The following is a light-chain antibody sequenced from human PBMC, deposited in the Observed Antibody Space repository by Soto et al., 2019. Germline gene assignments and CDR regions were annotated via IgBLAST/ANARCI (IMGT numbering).Light chain of an antibody. V-gene: IGKV3-15*01. CDR3: QKYNNWPLT. CDR1: QSVAGN. J-gene: IGKJ4*01. Sequence: EIVMTQSPATLSVSPGERATLSCRASQSVAGNLAWYQQKPGQAPRLLMYGASTRATGIPARFSGSESGTEFTHTISRLQSEFFVVYHCQKYNNWPLTFGGAAKVEIK. CDR2: GAS.